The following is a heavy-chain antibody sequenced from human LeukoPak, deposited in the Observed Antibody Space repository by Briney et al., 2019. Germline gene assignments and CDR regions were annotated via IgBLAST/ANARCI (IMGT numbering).Heavy chain of an antibody. V-gene: IGHV4-59*11. D-gene: IGHD6-19*01. J-gene: IGHJ4*02. CDR1: GGSISSHY. CDR2: IYKSGHT. Sequence: SETLSLTCTVSGGSISSHYWSWIRQPPGKGLEWIGFIYKSGHTNYRPSLESRVTMSLDTSKNQFSLKLSSVTAADTGVYYCARVPSRTSGWSFFDYWGQGARVTVSS. CDR3: ARVPSRTSGWSFFDY.